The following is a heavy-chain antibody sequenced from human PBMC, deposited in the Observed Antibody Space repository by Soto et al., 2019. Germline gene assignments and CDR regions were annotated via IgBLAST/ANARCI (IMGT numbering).Heavy chain of an antibody. CDR1: GYKFTNYW. CDR3: ARRHPHSTGYEPNFDY. J-gene: IGHJ4*02. CDR2: IYPGDSDT. V-gene: IGHV5-51*01. D-gene: IGHD3-22*01. Sequence: EVQLVQSGAEVKKPGESLKISCQGSGYKFTNYWIGWVRQMPGKGLEWMGIIYPGDSDTRSSPSFQGQVTFSADKSNPTAYLQWNSLKASDTAVYYCARRHPHSTGYEPNFDYWGQGTRVTVSS.